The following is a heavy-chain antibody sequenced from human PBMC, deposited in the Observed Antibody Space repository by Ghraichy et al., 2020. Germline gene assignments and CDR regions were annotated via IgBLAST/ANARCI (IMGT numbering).Heavy chain of an antibody. CDR1: GFTFSSYS. D-gene: IGHD4-23*01. Sequence: GGSLRLSCVGSGFTFSSYSMNWVRQSPGKGLEWLSYITSSSRTISYADSVKGRFTISRDNAQNSLYLEMKSLRDEDTAVYYCARGSTVVRFYYYDGMDVWSQGTTVTVSS. CDR3: ARGSTVVRFYYYDGMDV. CDR2: ITSSSRTI. J-gene: IGHJ6*02. V-gene: IGHV3-48*02.